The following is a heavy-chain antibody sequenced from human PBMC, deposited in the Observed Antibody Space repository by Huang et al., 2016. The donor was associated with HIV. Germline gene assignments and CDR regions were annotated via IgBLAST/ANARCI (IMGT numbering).Heavy chain of an antibody. D-gene: IGHD3-22*01. CDR1: GFTFSSYW. CDR3: VRDPRIQSWLNYFDY. V-gene: IGHV3-74*01. J-gene: IGHJ4*02. Sequence: EVQLVESGGGLVQPGGSLRLSCAASGFTFSSYWMHWVRQAPGKGRVWVSRINSDGSRSGYADSVKGRFTISRDNAKNTLYLQMNSLRAEDTAVYYCVRDPRIQSWLNYFDYWGQGTLVSVSS. CDR2: INSDGSRS.